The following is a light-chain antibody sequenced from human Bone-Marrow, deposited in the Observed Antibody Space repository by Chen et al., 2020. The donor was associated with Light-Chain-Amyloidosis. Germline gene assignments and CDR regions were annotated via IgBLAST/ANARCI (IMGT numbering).Light chain of an antibody. Sequence: QSVLTQPPSVSGAPGRRVIISCTGSSSNIGAGHDVHWYQQLPGTAPKLLIYGNNNRPSGVPDRFSGSKSGTSASLAITGLQAEDEADYYCQSYDSRQSALFGGGTKLTVL. CDR3: QSYDSRQSAL. V-gene: IGLV1-40*01. CDR1: SSNIGAGHD. CDR2: GNN. J-gene: IGLJ2*01.